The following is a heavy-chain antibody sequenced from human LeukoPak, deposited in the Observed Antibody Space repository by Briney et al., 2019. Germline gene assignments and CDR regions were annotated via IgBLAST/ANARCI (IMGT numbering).Heavy chain of an antibody. Sequence: PGGSLRLSCAASGFTFSSYAMHWVRQAPGKGLEWVAVISYDGSNKYYADSVKGRFTISRDNSKNTLYLQMNSLRAEDTAVYYCARERGCSSTSCYGYYGMDVWGQGTTVTVSS. D-gene: IGHD2-2*01. CDR3: ARERGCSSTSCYGYYGMDV. CDR1: GFTFSSYA. CDR2: ISYDGSNK. J-gene: IGHJ6*02. V-gene: IGHV3-30*04.